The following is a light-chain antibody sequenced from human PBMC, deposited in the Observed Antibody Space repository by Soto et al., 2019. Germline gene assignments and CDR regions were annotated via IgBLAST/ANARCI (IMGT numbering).Light chain of an antibody. CDR2: EVS. CDR1: TSDVGTYNV. CDR3: HSYTSGRALWVV. Sequence: QSVLTQPASVSGSPGQSITISCTGTTSDVGTYNVVSWYQQHPAKAPKLLIFEVSNRPSGVSHRFSGSKSGNTASLTISGLQTEDEADYYCHSYTSGRALWVVFGTGTKLTVL. V-gene: IGLV2-14*01. J-gene: IGLJ1*01.